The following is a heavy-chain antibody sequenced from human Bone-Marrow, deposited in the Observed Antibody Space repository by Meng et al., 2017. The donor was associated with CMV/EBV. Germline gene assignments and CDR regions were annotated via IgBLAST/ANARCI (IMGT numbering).Heavy chain of an antibody. CDR2: ISGSGGST. D-gene: IGHD2-2*02. J-gene: IGHJ3*02. CDR1: GFTFSSYA. CDR3: AKDPLRYCSSTSCYTILEDAFDI. Sequence: GGSLRLSCAASGFTFSSYAMSWVRQAPGKGLEWVSAISGSGGSTYYADSVKGRFTISRDNSKNTLYLQMNSLRAEDTAVYYCAKDPLRYCSSTSCYTILEDAFDIWVQGTMVTVSS. V-gene: IGHV3-23*01.